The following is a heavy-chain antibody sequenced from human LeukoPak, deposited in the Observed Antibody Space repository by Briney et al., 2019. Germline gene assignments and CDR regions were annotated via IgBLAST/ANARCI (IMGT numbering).Heavy chain of an antibody. D-gene: IGHD4-11*01. J-gene: IGHJ4*02. Sequence: VGSLRLSSAPSGFTFSSYAMSWVPHAPRKRLEWVSPISGSGGRTYYADSVKGRFTTSRDNSKNTLYLQMNSLRAEDTAVYYCAKGPPKDYSNYFDYWGQGTLVTVSS. CDR3: AKGPPKDYSNYFDY. CDR1: GFTFSSYA. V-gene: IGHV3-23*01. CDR2: ISGSGGRT.